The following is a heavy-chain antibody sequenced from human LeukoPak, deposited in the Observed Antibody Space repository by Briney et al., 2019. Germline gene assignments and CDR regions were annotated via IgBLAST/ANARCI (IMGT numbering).Heavy chain of an antibody. D-gene: IGHD2-2*01. CDR2: IYHSGST. Sequence: PSETLSLTCTVSGYSISSGYYWGWIRQPPGKGLEWIGSIYHSGSTYYNPSLKSRVTISVDTSKNQFSLKLSSVTAADTAVYYCARLGYCSSTSCFDAFDIWGQGTMVTVSS. J-gene: IGHJ3*02. CDR3: ARLGYCSSTSCFDAFDI. V-gene: IGHV4-38-2*02. CDR1: GYSISSGYY.